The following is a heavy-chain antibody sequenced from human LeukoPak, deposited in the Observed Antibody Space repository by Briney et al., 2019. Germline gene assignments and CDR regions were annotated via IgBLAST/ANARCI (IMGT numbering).Heavy chain of an antibody. CDR2: INNDGSIT. CDR1: GFTFSSYW. CDR3: ARGPSFEHYRGTLDC. D-gene: IGHD4-23*01. V-gene: IGHV3-74*01. J-gene: IGHJ4*02. Sequence: GGSLRLSCAASGFTFSSYWMHWVRQAPGKGLVLVSRINNDGSITHYADFVKGRFTISRDNADNTLYLQMNSLRAEDTAVYYCARGPSFEHYRGTLDCWGQGILVTVSS.